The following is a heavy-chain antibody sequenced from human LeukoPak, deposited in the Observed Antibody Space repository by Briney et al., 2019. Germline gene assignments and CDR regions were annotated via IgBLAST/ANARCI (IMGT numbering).Heavy chain of an antibody. Sequence: ASVKVSCKASGYTFTSYDINWVRQAPGQGLEWMGWMNPNSGNTGYAQKFQGRVTMTRNTSISTAYMEPSSLRSEDTAVYYCARGIRFGELWGYRFDPWGQGTLVTVSS. CDR1: GYTFTSYD. D-gene: IGHD3-10*01. CDR2: MNPNSGNT. J-gene: IGHJ5*02. CDR3: ARGIRFGELWGYRFDP. V-gene: IGHV1-8*01.